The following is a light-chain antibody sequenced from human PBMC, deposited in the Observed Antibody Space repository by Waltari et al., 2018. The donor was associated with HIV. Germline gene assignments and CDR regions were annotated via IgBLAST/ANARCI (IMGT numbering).Light chain of an antibody. J-gene: IGLJ3*02. CDR3: SSYTSSSSWV. V-gene: IGLV2-14*03. CDR1: SSDVGGYNY. CDR2: DVS. Sequence: QSALTQPASVSGSPGQSITISCTGTSSDVGGYNYVSWYQQPPGKAPKVMIYDVSNRPSGVSNRFSGSKSGNTASLTISGLQAEDEADYYCSSYTSSSSWVFGGGTKLTVL.